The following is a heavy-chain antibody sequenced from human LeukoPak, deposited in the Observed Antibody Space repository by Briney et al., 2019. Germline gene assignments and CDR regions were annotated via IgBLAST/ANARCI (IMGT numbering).Heavy chain of an antibody. Sequence: GASVKVSCKASGYTFTSYGISWVRQAPGQGLEWMGLISAYSGNTNFAQKLQGRDTMTTDTSTSTAYMELRSLRSDDTAVYFCARGADTGSYGSLVYFDYWGQGTLVTVSS. CDR3: ARGADTGSYGSLVYFDY. CDR2: ISAYSGNT. V-gene: IGHV1-18*01. J-gene: IGHJ4*02. CDR1: GYTFTSYG. D-gene: IGHD3-16*01.